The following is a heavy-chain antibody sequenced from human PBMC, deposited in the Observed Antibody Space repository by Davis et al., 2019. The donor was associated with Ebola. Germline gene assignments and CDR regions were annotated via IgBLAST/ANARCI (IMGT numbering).Heavy chain of an antibody. V-gene: IGHV3-30-3*01. Sequence: GESLKISCAASGFTFSSYAMHWVRQAPGKGLEWVAVISYDGSNKYYADSVKGRFTISRDNSKNTLYLQMNSLRAEDTAVYYCAKGNALDVWGKGTTVTVSS. J-gene: IGHJ6*04. CDR1: GFTFSSYA. CDR3: AKGNALDV. D-gene: IGHD1-1*01. CDR2: ISYDGSNK.